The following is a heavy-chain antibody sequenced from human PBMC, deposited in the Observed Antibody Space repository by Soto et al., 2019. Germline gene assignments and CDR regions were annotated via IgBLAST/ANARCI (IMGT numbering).Heavy chain of an antibody. Sequence: ASVKVSCKASGYTFTSYGMHLVRQAPVQNLEMIGWINAGNFNRKYSQKFQGRLTITRYTCASASYIELSSLRSEDTAVYYCARGSAWYHLDYWGQGTLVTVSS. CDR1: GYTFTSYG. CDR2: INAGNFNR. J-gene: IGHJ4*02. CDR3: ARGSAWYHLDY. D-gene: IGHD6-19*01. V-gene: IGHV1-3*01.